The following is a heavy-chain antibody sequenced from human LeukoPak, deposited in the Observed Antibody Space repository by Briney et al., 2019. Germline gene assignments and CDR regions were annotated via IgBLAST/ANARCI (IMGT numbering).Heavy chain of an antibody. CDR3: ARDKDGGNIFDY. CDR1: GGTFSSYA. J-gene: IGHJ4*02. V-gene: IGHV1-69*04. CDR2: IIPILGIA. Sequence: ASVKVSCKASGGTFSSYAISWVRQAPGQGLEWMGRIIPILGIANYAQKFQGRVTITADESTSTAYMELSSLRSEDTAVYYCARDKDGGNIFDYWGQGTLVTVSS. D-gene: IGHD4-23*01.